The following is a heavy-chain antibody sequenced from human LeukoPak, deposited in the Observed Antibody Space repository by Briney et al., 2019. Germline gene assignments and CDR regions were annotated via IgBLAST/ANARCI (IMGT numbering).Heavy chain of an antibody. CDR3: ARSSGAVAGGGYFDY. D-gene: IGHD6-19*01. J-gene: IGHJ4*02. CDR1: GYTFTSYG. Sequence: ASVKGSCKASGYTFTSYGISWVRQAPGQGLEWMGWISAYNGNTNYAQKLQGRVTTTTDTSTSTAYMELRSLRSDDTAVYYCARSSGAVAGGGYFDYWGQGTLVTVSS. CDR2: ISAYNGNT. V-gene: IGHV1-18*04.